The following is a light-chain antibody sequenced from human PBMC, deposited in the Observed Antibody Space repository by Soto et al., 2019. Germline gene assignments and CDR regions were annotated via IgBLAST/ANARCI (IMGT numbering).Light chain of an antibody. V-gene: IGLV2-14*01. CDR3: SSYTSSTTPYV. CDR2: DVS. CDR1: TSDVGGYNY. Sequence: QSVLTQPASVSGSPGRSITISCTGTTSDVGGYNYVSWFQQHPGKAPKLIIYDVSDRPSGVSNRFSGSKSGNTASLTISGLQAEDEADYFRSSYTSSTTPYVFGTGTKVTVL. J-gene: IGLJ1*01.